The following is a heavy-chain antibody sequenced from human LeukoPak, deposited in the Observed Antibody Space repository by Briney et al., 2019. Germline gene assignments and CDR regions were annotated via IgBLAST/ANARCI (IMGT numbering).Heavy chain of an antibody. CDR2: INPNSGGI. CDR3: ARDRYYDSSGYYFDY. V-gene: IGHV1-2*02. CDR1: GYTFIGYY. D-gene: IGHD3-22*01. Sequence: ASVKVSCKASGYTFIGYYMHWVRQAPGQGLEWMGWINPNSGGINYAQKFQGRVTMTRDTSISTAYMELSRLRSDDTAVYYCARDRYYDSSGYYFDYWGQGTLVTVSS. J-gene: IGHJ4*02.